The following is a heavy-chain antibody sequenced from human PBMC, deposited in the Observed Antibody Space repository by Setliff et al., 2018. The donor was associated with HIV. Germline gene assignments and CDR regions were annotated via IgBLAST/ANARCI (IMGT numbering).Heavy chain of an antibody. J-gene: IGHJ4*02. CDR3: ARQLSNSLDY. V-gene: IGHV1-2*02. Sequence: ASVKVSCKASGYTFIDYFMHWVRQAPGQGLEWMGWISPHNGDTTIPQRFKGRVTMTRDTSINTAYMELSRLRSDDTAVYYCARQLSNSLDYWGQGTLVTVSS. CDR1: GYTFIDYF. D-gene: IGHD7-27*01. CDR2: ISPHNGDT.